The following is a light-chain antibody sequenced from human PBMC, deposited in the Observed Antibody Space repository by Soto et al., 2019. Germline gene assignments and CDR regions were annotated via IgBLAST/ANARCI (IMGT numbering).Light chain of an antibody. V-gene: IGKV3-20*01. J-gene: IGKJ4*01. Sequence: EIVLTQSPGTLSLSPGERATLSCRASQSVSSSYLAWYQQKPGQAPRLLIYGASSRATGITDRFSGSGSGTDFTLTISRLEPEDVAVYYCQQYGSSALTFGGGTKVEIK. CDR1: QSVSSSY. CDR3: QQYGSSALT. CDR2: GAS.